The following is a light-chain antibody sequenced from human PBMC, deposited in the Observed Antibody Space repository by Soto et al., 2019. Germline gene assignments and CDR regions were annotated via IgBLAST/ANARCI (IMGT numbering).Light chain of an antibody. Sequence: EIVMTQSPATLSVSPGERATLSCRASQSVSSNLAWYQQKPGQAPRLLLYGASTRATGIPARFSGSGSGTEFTLTISSLQSEDFAVYYCQQYNNWPQPFGQGTKVEIK. CDR2: GAS. J-gene: IGKJ1*01. CDR3: QQYNNWPQP. CDR1: QSVSSN. V-gene: IGKV3-15*01.